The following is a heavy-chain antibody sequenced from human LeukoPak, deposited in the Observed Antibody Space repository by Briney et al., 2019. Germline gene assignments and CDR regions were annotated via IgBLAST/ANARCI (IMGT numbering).Heavy chain of an antibody. J-gene: IGHJ4*02. CDR3: AGQSASETY. CDR2: IYASGST. D-gene: IGHD3-10*01. V-gene: IGHV4-4*07. Sequence: SETLSLTCTVSGGSISSYYGSWVRQPAGKGLEWIGRIYASGSTYYNPSLKIRVTMSVDTSKNQFSLKLSSVTAADTAVYYCAGQSASETYWGQGTLVTVSS. CDR1: GGSISSYY.